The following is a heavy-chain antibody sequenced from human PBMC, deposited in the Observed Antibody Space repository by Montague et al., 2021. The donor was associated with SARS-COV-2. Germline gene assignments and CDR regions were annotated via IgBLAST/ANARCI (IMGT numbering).Heavy chain of an antibody. CDR1: GGSFSGYF. J-gene: IGHJ6*03. D-gene: IGHD2-8*02. Sequence: SETLSLTCAVSGGSFSGYFWSWIRQPPGKGLEWIGEINHTGSTKHNPSLKSRVTISVDTSKNQFSPKVTSMTAADTAFYYCARLGDGIARAPILGVGPFYSYYYMDVGGKGTTVIVSS. CDR3: ARLGDGIARAPILGVGPFYSYYYMDV. CDR2: INHTGST. V-gene: IGHV4-34*01.